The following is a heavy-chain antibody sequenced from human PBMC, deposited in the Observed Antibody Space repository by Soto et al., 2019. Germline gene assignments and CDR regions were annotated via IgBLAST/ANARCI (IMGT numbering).Heavy chain of an antibody. V-gene: IGHV4-59*01. D-gene: IGHD3-22*01. Sequence: SETLSLTCFISCGSFSNDYWTWIRQSPGKGLEWIGYIFHSGITDYNPSVKSRVTISIDKSRNLFSLNLTSVTAADTAVYYCARDRYFYDSRGYYRTLDSWGQGTLVTVSS. CDR2: IFHSGIT. J-gene: IGHJ5*01. CDR1: CGSFSNDY. CDR3: ARDRYFYDSRGYYRTLDS.